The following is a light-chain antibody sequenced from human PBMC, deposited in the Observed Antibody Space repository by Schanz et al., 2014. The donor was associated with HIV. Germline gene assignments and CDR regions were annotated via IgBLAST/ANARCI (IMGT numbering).Light chain of an antibody. V-gene: IGKV1-39*01. CDR3: LQDHDWPFT. J-gene: IGKJ4*01. Sequence: DIQMTQSPSSLSASVGDRVTITCRASQSIRTYLNWYQQKPGKAPKLLIYAASSLHSGVPSRFSGSGSGTDFTLTINSLQPEDFATYYCLQDHDWPFTFGGGTKVEIK. CDR2: AAS. CDR1: QSIRTY.